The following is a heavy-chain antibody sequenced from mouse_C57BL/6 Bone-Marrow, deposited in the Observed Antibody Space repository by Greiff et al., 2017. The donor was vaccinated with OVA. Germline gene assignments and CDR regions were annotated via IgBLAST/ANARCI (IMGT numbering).Heavy chain of an antibody. CDR3: AIGGTGFAY. CDR2: IHPYGSDT. CDR1: GYTFTSYW. V-gene: IGHV1-74*01. Sequence: VKLKQPGAELVKPGASVKVSCKASGYTFTSYWMNWVKQRPGQGLEWIGRIHPYGSDTHYNQKVTGKATLTVDTSSSTAYMQISSLTYEDSAVYYCAIGGTGFAYWGQGTLVTVSA. J-gene: IGHJ3*01. D-gene: IGHD3-3*01.